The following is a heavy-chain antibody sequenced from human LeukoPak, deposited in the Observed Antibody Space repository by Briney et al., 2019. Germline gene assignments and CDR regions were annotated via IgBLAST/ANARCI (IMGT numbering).Heavy chain of an antibody. D-gene: IGHD3-22*01. CDR2: IYYSGST. Sequence: SETLSLTCTVSGGSISSSSYYWGWIRQHPGKGLEWIGYIYYSGSTYYNPSLKSRVTISVDTSKNQFSLKLSSVTAADTAVYYCARDRYYYDSSGIRYAFDIWGQGTMVTVSS. CDR1: GGSISSSSYY. J-gene: IGHJ3*02. CDR3: ARDRYYYDSSGIRYAFDI. V-gene: IGHV4-31*03.